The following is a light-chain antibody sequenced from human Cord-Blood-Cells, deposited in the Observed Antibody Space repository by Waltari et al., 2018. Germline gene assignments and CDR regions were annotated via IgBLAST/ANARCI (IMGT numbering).Light chain of an antibody. Sequence: DTQMTPSPSSLSASVGDRVTITCQASQDISNYLNWYQQKPGKAPKLLLYDASNLETGVPSRFSGSGSGTDFTFTISSLQPEDIATYYCQQYDNLLLTFGGGTKVEIK. CDR2: DAS. CDR3: QQYDNLLLT. CDR1: QDISNY. V-gene: IGKV1-33*01. J-gene: IGKJ4*01.